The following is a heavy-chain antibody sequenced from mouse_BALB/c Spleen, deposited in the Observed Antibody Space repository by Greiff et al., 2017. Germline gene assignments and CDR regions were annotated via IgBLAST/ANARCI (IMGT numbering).Heavy chain of an antibody. D-gene: IGHD1-1*02. V-gene: IGHV14-3*02. CDR1: GFNIKDTY. Sequence: VQLQQSGAELVKPGASVKLSCTASGFNIKDTYMHWVKQRPEQGLEWIGRIDPANGNTKYDPKFQGKATITADTSSNTAYLQLSSLTSEDTAVYYFARRGGNYWYFDVWGAGTTVTVSS. CDR3: ARRGGNYWYFDV. J-gene: IGHJ1*01. CDR2: IDPANGNT.